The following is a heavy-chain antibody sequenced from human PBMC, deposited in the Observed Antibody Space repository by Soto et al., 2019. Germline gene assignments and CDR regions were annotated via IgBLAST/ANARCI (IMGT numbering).Heavy chain of an antibody. V-gene: IGHV5-10-1*01. Sequence: GESLKISCKGSGYSFTSYWISWVRQMPGKGLEWMGRIDPSDSYTNYSPSFQGHVTISADKSISTAYLQWSSLKASDTAMYYCARSPTAMVTVVMYNWFDPWGQGTLVTVSS. CDR3: ARSPTAMVTVVMYNWFDP. J-gene: IGHJ5*02. CDR2: IDPSDSYT. D-gene: IGHD5-18*01. CDR1: GYSFTSYW.